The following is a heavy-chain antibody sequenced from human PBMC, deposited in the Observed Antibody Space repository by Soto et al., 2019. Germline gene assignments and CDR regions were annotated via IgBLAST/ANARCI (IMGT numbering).Heavy chain of an antibody. J-gene: IGHJ4*02. CDR1: RYTFTKYF. D-gene: IGHD4-17*01. CDR3: ARTLYGDNVDF. V-gene: IGHV1-8*01. Sequence: ASVKVSCKASRYTFTKYFTQWVRRATGQGLEWMGWMNPNSGNTGYAQKFQGRVTMTRNTSISTAYMELSSLRSEDTAVYYCARTLYGDNVDFSGQGTLVTVSS. CDR2: MNPNSGNT.